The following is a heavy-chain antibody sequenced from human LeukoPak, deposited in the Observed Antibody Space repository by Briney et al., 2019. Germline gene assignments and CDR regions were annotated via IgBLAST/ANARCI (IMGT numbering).Heavy chain of an antibody. Sequence: PSETLSLTCAVYGGSFSGYYWSWIRQPPGKGLEWIGEINHSGSTNYNPSLKSRVTISVDTSKNQFSLKLSSVTASDTAVYYCAIGPRRGNYWGQGTLVTVSS. CDR2: INHSGST. CDR1: GGSFSGYY. J-gene: IGHJ4*02. CDR3: AIGPRRGNY. D-gene: IGHD3-10*01. V-gene: IGHV4-34*01.